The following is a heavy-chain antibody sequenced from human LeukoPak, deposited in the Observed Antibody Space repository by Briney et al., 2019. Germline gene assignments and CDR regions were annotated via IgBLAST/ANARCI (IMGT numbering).Heavy chain of an antibody. Sequence: ASVKVSCKASGGTFSSCAISWVRQAPGQGLEWMGRIIPILGIANYAQKFQGRVTITADKSTSTAYMELSSLRSEDTAVYYCARSTYCGGDCYPDYWGQGTLVTVSS. CDR3: ARSTYCGGDCYPDY. CDR1: GGTFSSCA. V-gene: IGHV1-69*04. D-gene: IGHD2-21*02. CDR2: IIPILGIA. J-gene: IGHJ4*02.